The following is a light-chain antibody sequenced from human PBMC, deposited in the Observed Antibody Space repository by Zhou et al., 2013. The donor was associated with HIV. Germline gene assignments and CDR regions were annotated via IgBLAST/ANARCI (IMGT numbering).Light chain of an antibody. Sequence: DIQMTQSPSSLSTSIGDRVTITCRASQGISNYLAWYQQKPGKVPKLLIYAASTLQSGVPSRFSGSGSGTDFTLTITSLRPEDFGIYYCQQGSSFPHTFGGGTRVDIK. CDR3: QQGSSFPHT. J-gene: IGKJ4*01. CDR1: QGISNY. V-gene: IGKV1-27*01. CDR2: AAS.